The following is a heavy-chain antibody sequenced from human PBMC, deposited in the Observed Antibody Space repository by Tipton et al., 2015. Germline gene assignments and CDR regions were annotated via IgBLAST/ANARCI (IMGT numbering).Heavy chain of an antibody. D-gene: IGHD2-2*01. CDR1: GESFSAFY. J-gene: IGHJ4*02. CDR3: ARGNANSSTWHFDY. CDR2: INHSGST. Sequence: GLVKPSETLSLTCGVYGESFSAFYWNWIRQPPGGGLEWIGEINHSGSTTHNPSLKSRVTMPVDTSKNQISLKLISVTAADTAIYYCARGNANSSTWHFDYWGQGSMVTVSS. V-gene: IGHV4-34*10.